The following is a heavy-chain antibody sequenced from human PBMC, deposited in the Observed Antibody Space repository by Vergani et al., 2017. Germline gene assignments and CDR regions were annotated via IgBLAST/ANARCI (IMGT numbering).Heavy chain of an antibody. Sequence: EVQLVESGGGLVQPGRSLRLSCTASGFTFCDYAMSWFRQAPGKGLEWVGFIRSKAYGGTTEYAASVKGRFTISRDDSKSIAYLQMNSLKTEDTAVYYCTRADWDFGVTHWGPNWFDPWGQGTLVTVSS. V-gene: IGHV3-49*03. CDR3: TRADWDFGVTHWGPNWFDP. CDR2: IRSKAYGGTT. D-gene: IGHD3-3*01. CDR1: GFTFCDYA. J-gene: IGHJ5*02.